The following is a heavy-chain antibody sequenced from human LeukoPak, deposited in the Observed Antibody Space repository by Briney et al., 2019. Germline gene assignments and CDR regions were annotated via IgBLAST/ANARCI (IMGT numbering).Heavy chain of an antibody. D-gene: IGHD5-12*01. V-gene: IGHV3-21*01. CDR2: ISSISSYI. J-gene: IGHJ3*02. CDR1: GFTFDDYG. Sequence: KAGGSLRLSCAASGFTFDDYGVSWVRQAPGKGLEWVSSISSISSYIYYADSVKGRFTISRDNAKNSLYLQMNSLRAEDTAVYYCARFARLGLRWVIETAFDIWGQGTMVTVSS. CDR3: ARFARLGLRWVIETAFDI.